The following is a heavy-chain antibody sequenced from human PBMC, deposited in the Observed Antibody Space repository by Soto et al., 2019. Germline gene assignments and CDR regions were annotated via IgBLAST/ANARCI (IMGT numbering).Heavy chain of an antibody. CDR1: SYTFFKYF. CDR3: ARPLIGNTIDL. CDR2: INPSRGSA. V-gene: IGHV1-46*01. Sequence: GASVNVSFKPSSYTFFKYFIHWVRQAPGQGLEWIGIINPSRGSATYGPIFQGRVSLTTDMPTSTVYMELSSMRSEDTAIYYCARPLIGNTIDLWGQGTSVTVSS. J-gene: IGHJ3*01. D-gene: IGHD1-7*01.